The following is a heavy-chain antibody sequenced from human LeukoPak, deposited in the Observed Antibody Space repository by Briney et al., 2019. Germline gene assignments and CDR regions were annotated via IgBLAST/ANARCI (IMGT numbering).Heavy chain of an antibody. Sequence: SETLSLTCTVSGGSISGYYWSWIRQPPGKGLEWIGYIYYSGSTNYNPSLKSRVTISVDTSKNQFSLKLSSVTAADTAVYYCAREYGSGSYDTDYWGQGTLVTVSS. D-gene: IGHD3-10*01. CDR2: IYYSGST. V-gene: IGHV4-59*12. CDR1: GGSISGYY. CDR3: AREYGSGSYDTDY. J-gene: IGHJ4*02.